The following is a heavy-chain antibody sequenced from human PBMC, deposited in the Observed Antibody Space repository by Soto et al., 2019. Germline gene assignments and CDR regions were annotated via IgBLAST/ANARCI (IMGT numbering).Heavy chain of an antibody. J-gene: IGHJ5*02. D-gene: IGHD3-3*01. Sequence: QVQLQESGPGLVKPSQTLSLTCTVSGGSISSGDYYWSWIRQHPGKGLEWIGYIYYRGSTYYNPSLKSRFTISVDTSKNQFSLKLSSVTAADTAVYYCARWWSGSRQGFDPWCQGTLVTVSS. CDR3: ARWWSGSRQGFDP. CDR1: GGSISSGDYY. CDR2: IYYRGST. V-gene: IGHV4-31*03.